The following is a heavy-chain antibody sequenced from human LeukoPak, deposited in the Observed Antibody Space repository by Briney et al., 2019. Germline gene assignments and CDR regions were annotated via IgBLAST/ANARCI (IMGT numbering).Heavy chain of an antibody. V-gene: IGHV3-30*03. CDR2: ISYDGSNK. J-gene: IGHJ6*02. Sequence: GGSLRLSCAASGFTFSSYGMHWVRQAPGKGLEWVAVISYDGSNKYYADSVKGRFAISRDNSKNTLYLQMNSLRAEDTAVYYCARAYGSGSYPYYYYGMDVWGQGTTVTVSS. CDR3: ARAYGSGSYPYYYYGMDV. D-gene: IGHD3-10*01. CDR1: GFTFSSYG.